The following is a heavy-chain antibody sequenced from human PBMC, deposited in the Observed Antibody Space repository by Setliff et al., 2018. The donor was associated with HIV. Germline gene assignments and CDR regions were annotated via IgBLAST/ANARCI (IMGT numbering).Heavy chain of an antibody. CDR1: GYTFTGYY. V-gene: IGHV1-2*06. J-gene: IGHJ6*03. CDR3: ASWGGSPDGYFYYYMDV. CDR2: INPKSGGT. Sequence: ASVKVSCKASGYTFTGYYMHWVRQAPGHRLEWMGRINPKSGGTNYAQKFQGRVPMTRDTSINTVYMELSRLRYDDTAVYYCASWGGSPDGYFYYYMDVWGKGTTVTVSS. D-gene: IGHD1-26*01.